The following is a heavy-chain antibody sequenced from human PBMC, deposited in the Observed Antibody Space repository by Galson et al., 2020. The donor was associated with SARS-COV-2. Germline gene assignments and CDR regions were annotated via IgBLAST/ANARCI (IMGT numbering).Heavy chain of an antibody. V-gene: IGHV3-30*04. D-gene: IGHD4-17*01. Sequence: GESLKFSCAASGFTFSSYAMHWVRQAPGKGLEWVAVISYDGSNKYYADSVKGRFTISRDNSKNTLYLQMNSLRAEDTAVYYCARDFDDYGDYLAFDIWGQGTTVTVSS. CDR3: ARDFDDYGDYLAFDI. CDR1: GFTFSSYA. CDR2: ISYDGSNK. J-gene: IGHJ3*02.